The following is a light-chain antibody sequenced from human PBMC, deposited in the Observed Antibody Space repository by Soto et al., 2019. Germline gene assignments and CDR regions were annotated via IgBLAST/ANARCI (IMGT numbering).Light chain of an antibody. Sequence: DIQMTQSPSSLSASVGDRVTITCRASQRINSDLNWYQQTPGKAPELLIYAASSLQSVVPSRFSGNGSGTEFTLTITSLQPEDFATYYCQQSHNTPRTFGQGTKVEIK. J-gene: IGKJ1*01. CDR1: QRINSD. CDR2: AAS. V-gene: IGKV1-39*01. CDR3: QQSHNTPRT.